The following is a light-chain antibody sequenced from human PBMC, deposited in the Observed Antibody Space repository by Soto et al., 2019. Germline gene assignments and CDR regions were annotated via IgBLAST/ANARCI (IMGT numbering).Light chain of an antibody. Sequence: DIVMTQSPDSLAVSLGERATIKCKSSRSILSRSNNKSYLAWYQQKPGQPPKLLISWASTRESGVPDRFSGSGSETDFTLTISSLQAEDVAVYHCQQYFDTPTFGQGTKVEIK. J-gene: IGKJ1*01. CDR3: QQYFDTPT. CDR2: WAS. CDR1: RSILSRSNNKSY. V-gene: IGKV4-1*01.